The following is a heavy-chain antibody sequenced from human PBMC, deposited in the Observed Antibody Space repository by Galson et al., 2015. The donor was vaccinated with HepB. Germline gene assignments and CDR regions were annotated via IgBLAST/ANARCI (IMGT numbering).Heavy chain of an antibody. CDR1: GYTFTGYY. CDR2: INPNSGGT. D-gene: IGHD6-19*01. J-gene: IGHJ5*02. V-gene: IGHV1-2*02. Sequence: SVKVSCKASGYTFTGYYMHWVRQAPGQGLEWMGWINPNSGGTNYAQKFQGRVTMTRDTSISTAYMELSRVRSDDTAVYYCARGAVAAFDWFDPWGQGTLVTVSS. CDR3: ARGAVAAFDWFDP.